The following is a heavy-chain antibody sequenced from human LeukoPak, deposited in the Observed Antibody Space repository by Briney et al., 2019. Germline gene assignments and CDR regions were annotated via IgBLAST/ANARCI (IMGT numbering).Heavy chain of an antibody. CDR1: GGSISSSSYY. D-gene: IGHD4-17*01. V-gene: IGHV4-39*01. CDR3: ARHDAVTTSELFVY. Sequence: SETLSLTCSVSGGSISSSSYYWGWIRQPPGKGLEWIGSIYYSGSTYYNPSLKSRVTISVDTSKNQFSLKLRSVTAADTAVYYCARHDAVTTSELFVYWGQGTLVTVSS. CDR2: IYYSGST. J-gene: IGHJ4*02.